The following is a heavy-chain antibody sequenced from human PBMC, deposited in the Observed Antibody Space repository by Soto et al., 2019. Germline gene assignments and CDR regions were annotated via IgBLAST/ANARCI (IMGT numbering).Heavy chain of an antibody. Sequence: QVQLVQSGPEVKKPGASVTVSCKASGYTFTNFGITWVRQAPGQVLEWMGWITAYNGNTDYAQQFQGRVTMNTDTSTSTAYMELRSLRSDDTAVYFCARGATAGDYWGQGTLVTVSS. D-gene: IGHD6-13*01. CDR1: GYTFTNFG. CDR2: ITAYNGNT. CDR3: ARGATAGDY. V-gene: IGHV1-18*01. J-gene: IGHJ4*02.